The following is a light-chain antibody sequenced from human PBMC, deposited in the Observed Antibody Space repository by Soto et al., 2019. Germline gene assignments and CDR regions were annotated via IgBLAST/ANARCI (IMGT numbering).Light chain of an antibody. Sequence: QSVLTQPPSASGAPGQRVTISCSGNSCNIGAGFDVHWYQQLPGAAPKLLIYASTNRPSGVPDRFSDSKSDTSASLAITGLQIDDEADYYCQSYDTGLTGHVLFGGGTKLTVL. CDR2: AST. V-gene: IGLV1-40*01. CDR3: QSYDTGLTGHVL. CDR1: SCNIGAGFD. J-gene: IGLJ2*01.